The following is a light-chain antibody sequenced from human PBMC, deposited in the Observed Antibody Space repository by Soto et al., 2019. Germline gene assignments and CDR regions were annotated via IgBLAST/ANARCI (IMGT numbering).Light chain of an antibody. CDR2: ATS. V-gene: IGKV3-20*01. J-gene: IGKJ5*01. CDR1: QSVSASY. CDR3: QLYGSSQIT. Sequence: EIVLTQSPGTLSLSPGERATLSCRASQSVSASYLAWYQQKSGQAPGLLIYATSSRATGIADRFSGSGSGTDFTLTISRLEPEDFAVYYCQLYGSSQITFGQGTRLEIK.